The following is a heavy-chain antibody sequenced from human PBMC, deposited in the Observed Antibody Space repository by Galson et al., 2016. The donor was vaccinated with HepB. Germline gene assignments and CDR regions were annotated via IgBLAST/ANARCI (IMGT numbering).Heavy chain of an antibody. D-gene: IGHD2-8*02. CDR3: AVGFRYCSGGVCGGVMDV. V-gene: IGHV5-51*01. Sequence: QSGAEVKKSGESLKISCKGSGSSFTTYWIGWVRQMPGKGLEWVGIIYPDNSDTRYSPSFQGQVTISADKSISTAFLQWSGLKASDTAMYYCAVGFRYCSGGVCGGVMDVWGQGPTVTVSS. CDR2: IYPDNSDT. CDR1: GSSFTTYW. J-gene: IGHJ6*02.